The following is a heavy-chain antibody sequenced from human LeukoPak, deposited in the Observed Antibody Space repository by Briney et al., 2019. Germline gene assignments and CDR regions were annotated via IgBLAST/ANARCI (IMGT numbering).Heavy chain of an antibody. CDR1: GFTFSSYA. CDR3: ARVFSAGGGVASY. CDR2: ISGSGGST. Sequence: GGSLRLSCAASGFTFSSYAMSWVRQAPGKGLEWVSAISGSGGSTYYADSVKGRFTISRDNSKNTLYLQMNSLRAEDTAVYYCARVFSAGGGVASYWGQGTLVTVSS. J-gene: IGHJ4*02. V-gene: IGHV3-23*01. D-gene: IGHD3-16*01.